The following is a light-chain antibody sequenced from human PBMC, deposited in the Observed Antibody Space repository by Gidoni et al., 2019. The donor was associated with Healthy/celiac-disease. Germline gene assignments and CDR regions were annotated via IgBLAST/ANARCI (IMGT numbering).Light chain of an antibody. CDR3: QQYNSLPWT. V-gene: IGKV1-5*03. CDR1: QSISSW. CDR2: KAS. Sequence: DIQITQSPSTLSASVGDRVTITCRASQSISSWLAWYQQKPGKAPKLLIYKASSLESGVPSRFSGSGSGTEFTLTISSLQPDDFATYYCQQYNSLPWTFGQGTKVEIK. J-gene: IGKJ1*01.